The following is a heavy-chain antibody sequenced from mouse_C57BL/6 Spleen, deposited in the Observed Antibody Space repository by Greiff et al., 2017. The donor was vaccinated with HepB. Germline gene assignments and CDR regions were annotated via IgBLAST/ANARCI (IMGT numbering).Heavy chain of an antibody. D-gene: IGHD4-1*01. V-gene: IGHV1-82*01. J-gene: IGHJ3*01. CDR1: GYAFSSSW. CDR3: AREGLTGAPWFAY. CDR2: IYPGDGDT. Sequence: QVQLKESGPELVKPGASVKISCKASGYAFSSSWMNWVKQRPGKGLEWIGRIYPGDGDTNYNGKFKGKATLTADKASSTAYMQLRSLTSEDSAVYFCAREGLTGAPWFAYWGQGTLVTVSA.